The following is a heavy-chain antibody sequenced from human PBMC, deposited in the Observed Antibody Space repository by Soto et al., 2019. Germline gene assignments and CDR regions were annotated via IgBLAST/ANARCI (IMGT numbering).Heavy chain of an antibody. CDR3: AKDPRILAVAGTFDY. D-gene: IGHD6-19*01. J-gene: IGHJ4*02. CDR2: ISYDGSNK. Sequence: QVQLVESGGGVVQPGRSLRLSCAASGFTFSSYGMHWVRQAPGKGLEWVAVISYDGSNKYYADSVKGRFTISRDNSKNTLYLPMNSLRAEDTAVYYCAKDPRILAVAGTFDYWGQGTLVTVSS. V-gene: IGHV3-30*18. CDR1: GFTFSSYG.